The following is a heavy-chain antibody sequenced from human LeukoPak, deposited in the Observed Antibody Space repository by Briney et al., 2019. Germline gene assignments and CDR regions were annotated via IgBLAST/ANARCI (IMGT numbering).Heavy chain of an antibody. CDR2: IYPGDSDT. CDR1: GSSFTSYW. J-gene: IGHJ6*02. D-gene: IGHD5-24*01. CDR3: ARHRDGYNPYYYYGMDV. Sequence: GASLKISCQGSGSSFTSYWIGWVRPMPGKGLEWMGIIYPGDSDTRYSPSFQGQVTISADKSDSTAYLQWSSLKASDTAMYYCARHRDGYNPYYYYGMDVWGQGTTVTVSS. V-gene: IGHV5-51*01.